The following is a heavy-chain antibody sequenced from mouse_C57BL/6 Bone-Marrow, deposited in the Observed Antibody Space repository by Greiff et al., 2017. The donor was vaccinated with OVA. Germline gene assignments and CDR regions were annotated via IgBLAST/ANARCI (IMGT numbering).Heavy chain of an antibody. V-gene: IGHV5-6*01. D-gene: IGHD2-1*01. Sequence: EVMLVESGGDLVKPGGSLKLSCAASGFTFSSYGMSWVRQTPDKRLAWVATISSGGSYTYYPDSVKGRFTISRDNAKTTLYLQMSSLKSEDTAMYYCARPLYGNYDYWGQGTTLTVSS. CDR2: ISSGGSYT. J-gene: IGHJ2*01. CDR1: GFTFSSYG. CDR3: ARPLYGNYDY.